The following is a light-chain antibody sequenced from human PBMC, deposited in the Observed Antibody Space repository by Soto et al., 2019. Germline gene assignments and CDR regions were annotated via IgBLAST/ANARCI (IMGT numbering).Light chain of an antibody. CDR1: SSDVGGYNY. J-gene: IGLJ1*01. CDR2: EVS. V-gene: IGLV2-14*01. CDR3: SSYTSSRTDV. Sequence: QSALTQPSSVSGSPGQSITLSCTGRSSDVGGYNYVSWYQQHPGKAPKLLIYEVSRRPSGVSNRFSGSKSGNTASLTISGLQAEDEADYYCSSYTSSRTDVFGTGTTLTVL.